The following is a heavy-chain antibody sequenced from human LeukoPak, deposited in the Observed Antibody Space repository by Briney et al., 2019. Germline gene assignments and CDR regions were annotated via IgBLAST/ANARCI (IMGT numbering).Heavy chain of an antibody. Sequence: GASVKVSCKASGYTFTSYAMHWVRQAPGQRLEWMGWINAGNGNTKYSQKFQGRVTITRDTSASTAYMELSSLRSEDTAVYYCARREVRFGGGQFDYWGQGTLVTVSS. CDR3: ARREVRFGGGQFDY. D-gene: IGHD3-10*01. V-gene: IGHV1-3*01. J-gene: IGHJ4*02. CDR2: INAGNGNT. CDR1: GYTFTSYA.